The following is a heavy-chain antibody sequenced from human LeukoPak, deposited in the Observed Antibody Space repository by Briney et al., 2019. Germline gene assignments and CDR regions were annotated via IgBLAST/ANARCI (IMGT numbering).Heavy chain of an antibody. Sequence: GGSLRLSCAASGFTFNNYAMSWVRQAPGKGLEWVSFISASGDSTYYADSVKGRFTISRDNSKNTLYLQMNSLRAEDTAVYYCAKESYDFWSGLDYWGQGTLVTVSS. J-gene: IGHJ4*02. V-gene: IGHV3-23*01. D-gene: IGHD3-3*01. CDR3: AKESYDFWSGLDY. CDR1: GFTFNNYA. CDR2: ISASGDST.